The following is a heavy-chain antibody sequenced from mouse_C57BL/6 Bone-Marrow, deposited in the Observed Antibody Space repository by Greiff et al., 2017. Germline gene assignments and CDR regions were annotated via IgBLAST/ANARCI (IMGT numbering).Heavy chain of an antibody. Sequence: QVQLQQPGAALVRPGSSVKLSCKASGYTFTSYWLHWVKQRPIPGLEWIGNIDPSDSDTHYTQQFKDKAPLTVDKSSSTAYRQLSSLTSEDSAVYYCARKGAYYSNWGFAYWGQGTLVTVSA. CDR3: ARKGAYYSNWGFAY. CDR2: IDPSDSDT. CDR1: GYTFTSYW. J-gene: IGHJ3*01. V-gene: IGHV1-52*01. D-gene: IGHD2-5*01.